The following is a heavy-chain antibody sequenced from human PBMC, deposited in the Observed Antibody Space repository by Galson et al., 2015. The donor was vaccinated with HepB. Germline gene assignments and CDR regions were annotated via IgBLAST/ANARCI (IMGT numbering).Heavy chain of an antibody. D-gene: IGHD1-1*01. CDR1: GSTFSSYD. J-gene: IGHJ6*02. CDR2: ISGDGSRT. Sequence: SLRLSCAASGSTFSSYDMNWVRQVPGKGLEWVSAISGDGSRTYYADSVKGRFTISRDNSKNTLYLQTNSLRAEDTTVSYCAKGDVWRSAAKNYGMDVWGQGTTVTVSS. CDR3: AKGDVWRSAAKNYGMDV. V-gene: IGHV3-23*01.